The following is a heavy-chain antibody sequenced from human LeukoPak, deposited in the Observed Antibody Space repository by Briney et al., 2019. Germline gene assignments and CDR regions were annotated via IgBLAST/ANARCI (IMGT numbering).Heavy chain of an antibody. CDR3: ARFATGTPGYFDY. Sequence: PGGSLRLSCAASGFTVSSNSMNWVRRAPGKGLEWVSVIYSGGNTYYADSVKGRFTISRDNSKNTLYLQMNSLRAEDTAVYYCARFATGTPGYFDYWGQGTLVTVSS. CDR2: IYSGGNT. D-gene: IGHD1-1*01. J-gene: IGHJ4*02. CDR1: GFTVSSNS. V-gene: IGHV3-66*01.